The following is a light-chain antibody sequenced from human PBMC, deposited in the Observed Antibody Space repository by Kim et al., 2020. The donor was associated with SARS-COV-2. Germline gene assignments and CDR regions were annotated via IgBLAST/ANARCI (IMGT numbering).Light chain of an antibody. CDR2: WAS. CDR3: HQYATLPYS. J-gene: IGKJ2*03. CDR1: KSVFHSPNNKNY. Sequence: RATINCKSSKSVFHSPNNKNYLAWYQQKSGQPPKLLIYWASTRESGVPGRFSGSGSGTDFTLTITSLQAEDVAVYFCHQYATLPYSFGQGTKLEI. V-gene: IGKV4-1*01.